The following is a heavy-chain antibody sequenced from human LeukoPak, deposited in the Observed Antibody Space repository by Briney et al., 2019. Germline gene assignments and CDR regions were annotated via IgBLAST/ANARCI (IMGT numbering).Heavy chain of an antibody. CDR2: IRSKAYGGTT. J-gene: IGHJ6*03. Sequence: GGSLRLSCTASGFTFGDYAMSWVRQAPGKGLEWVGFIRSKAYGGTTEYAASVKGRFTISRDDSKSIAYLQMNSLKTEVTAVYYCTRATGDYVDYYYYMDVWGKGTTVTVSS. D-gene: IGHD4-17*01. CDR3: TRATGDYVDYYYYMDV. CDR1: GFTFGDYA. V-gene: IGHV3-49*04.